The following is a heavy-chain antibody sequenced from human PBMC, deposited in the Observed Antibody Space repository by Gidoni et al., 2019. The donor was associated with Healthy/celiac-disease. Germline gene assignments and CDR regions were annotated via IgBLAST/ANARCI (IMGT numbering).Heavy chain of an antibody. D-gene: IGHD5-12*01. CDR3: AIDLLTLRGTSNWFDP. J-gene: IGHJ5*02. Sequence: QVQLVQSGAEVRKHGASVKVACKASAYTVTSYGMSWVRQAPGQGLEWMGWISAYNGNTNYAQKLQGRVTITTDTSTSTAYMERRSLRSYDTAVYYCAIDLLTLRGTSNWFDPWGQGTLVTVSS. CDR1: AYTVTSYG. CDR2: ISAYNGNT. V-gene: IGHV1-18*01.